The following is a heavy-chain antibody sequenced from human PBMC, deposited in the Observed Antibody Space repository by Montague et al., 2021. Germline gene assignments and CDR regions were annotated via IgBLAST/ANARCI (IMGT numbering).Heavy chain of an antibody. CDR1: GFTFRSYA. J-gene: IGHJ4*02. CDR2: ITASGATI. D-gene: IGHD2-15*01. Sequence: SLRLSCAASGFTFRSYAMSLVRQAAGKGLEWVSTITASGATIYYADSVKGRFTISRDNSKNTLYLQMNSLRAEDTAMYFCANARVGVAYAVDYWGQGALVTVSS. V-gene: IGHV3-23*01. CDR3: ANARVGVAYAVDY.